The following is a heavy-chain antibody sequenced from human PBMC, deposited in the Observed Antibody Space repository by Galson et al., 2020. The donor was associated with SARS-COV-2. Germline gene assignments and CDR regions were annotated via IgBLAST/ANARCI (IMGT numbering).Heavy chain of an antibody. Sequence: SETLSLSCTVSGGSITTYYWAWIRQPAGEGLEWIGRISSTGRTHSNPSLKSRIAMSMDTSKNQFPLTLSSVTAADPAVYYCERSYGSGSYLLDPWGQGILVNVSP. CDR1: GGSITTYY. CDR3: ERSYGSGSYLLDP. J-gene: IGHJ5*02. V-gene: IGHV4-4*07. D-gene: IGHD3-10*01. CDR2: ISSTGRT.